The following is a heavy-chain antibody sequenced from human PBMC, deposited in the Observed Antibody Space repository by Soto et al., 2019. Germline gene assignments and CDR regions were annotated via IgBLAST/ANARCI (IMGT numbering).Heavy chain of an antibody. J-gene: IGHJ4*02. CDR2: VKQDGSEK. Sequence: EVQLVESGGGLVQPGGSLRVSCEISGFSSSDYWMSWVRQAPGKGMERVANVKQDGSEKNYVDSVKGRFSISRDNAKNAVYLQMNSLIGEDTAVYYGAAGRWMVRYWGLGTLVTVSS. CDR3: AAGRWMVRY. D-gene: IGHD6-19*01. V-gene: IGHV3-7*05. CDR1: GFSSSDYW.